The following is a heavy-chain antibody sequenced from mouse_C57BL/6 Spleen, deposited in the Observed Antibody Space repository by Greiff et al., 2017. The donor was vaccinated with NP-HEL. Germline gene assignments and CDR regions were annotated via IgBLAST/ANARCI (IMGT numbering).Heavy chain of an antibody. CDR3: ARNVYDGYLYYAMDY. CDR2: IWSGGST. V-gene: IGHV2-2*01. J-gene: IGHJ4*01. Sequence: VKLQESGPGLVQPSQSLSITCTVSGFSLTSYGVHWVRQSPGKGLEWLGVIWSGGSTDYNAAFISRLSISKDNSKSQVFFKMNSLQADDTAIYYCARNVYDGYLYYAMDYWGQGTSVTVSS. D-gene: IGHD2-3*01. CDR1: GFSLTSYG.